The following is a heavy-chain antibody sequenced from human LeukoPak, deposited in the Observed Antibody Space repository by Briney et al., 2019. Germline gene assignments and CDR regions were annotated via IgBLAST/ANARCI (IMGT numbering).Heavy chain of an antibody. CDR1: GFTFSSYW. CDR2: VNEAGSEK. CDR3: ATEYCTDKGNFDL. V-gene: IGHV3-7*02. Sequence: GGSLRLSCAASGFTFSSYWMSWVRQAPGQGLEWVANVNEAGSEKNYVDSVKGRFTISRDNIRNLLYLQMNYLIVEDTAVYYCATEYCTDKGNFDLWGRGALATVSS. J-gene: IGHJ2*01. D-gene: IGHD2/OR15-2a*01.